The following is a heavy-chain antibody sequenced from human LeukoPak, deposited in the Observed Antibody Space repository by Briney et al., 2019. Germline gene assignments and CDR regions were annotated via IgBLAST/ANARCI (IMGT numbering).Heavy chain of an antibody. CDR3: ASFPFPDPGYSSSRGDYFDY. D-gene: IGHD6-13*01. CDR2: IKQDGSEK. J-gene: IGHJ4*02. V-gene: IGHV3-7*01. CDR1: GFTFSSYW. Sequence: GGSLRLSCAASGFTFSSYWMSWVRQAPGKGLEWVANIKQDGSEKYYVDSVKGRFTISRDNAKNSLYLQMNSLRAEDTAVYYCASFPFPDPGYSSSRGDYFDYWGQGTLVTVSS.